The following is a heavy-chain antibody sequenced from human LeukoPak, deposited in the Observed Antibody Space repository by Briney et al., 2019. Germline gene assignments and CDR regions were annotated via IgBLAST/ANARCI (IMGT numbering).Heavy chain of an antibody. V-gene: IGHV3-23*01. Sequence: GGSLRLSCAASGFTFSSYVVSWVRQAPGKGLEWVSGISGRGSSTYYADSVKGRFTISRDNSKNTLYLQMNSLRAEDTAVYYCARQPDDFSGWNNGQDFFDYWGQGTLVTVSS. CDR1: GFTFSSYV. D-gene: IGHD6-19*01. J-gene: IGHJ4*02. CDR2: ISGRGSST. CDR3: ARQPDDFSGWNNGQDFFDY.